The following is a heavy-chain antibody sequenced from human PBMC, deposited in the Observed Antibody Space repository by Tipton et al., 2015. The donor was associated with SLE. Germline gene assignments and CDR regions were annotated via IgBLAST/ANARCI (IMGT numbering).Heavy chain of an antibody. CDR3: ARDRGGFCSGANCYGLAY. J-gene: IGHJ4*02. V-gene: IGHV4-4*07. CDR1: GGSISTSY. D-gene: IGHD2-15*01. Sequence: TLSLTCTVSGGSISTSYWSWIRQPAGKGLEWIGRLYPSGSTNYNPSLKSRVTMSVDTSKKQFSLRLSSVTAADTAVYYCARDRGGFCSGANCYGLAYWGQGTLVTVSS. CDR2: LYPSGST.